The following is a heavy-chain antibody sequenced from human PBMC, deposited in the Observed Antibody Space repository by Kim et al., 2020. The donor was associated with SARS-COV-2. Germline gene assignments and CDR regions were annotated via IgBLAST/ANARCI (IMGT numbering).Heavy chain of an antibody. Sequence: GGSLRLSCVASGFTFSNYPMNWLRQVPGKGLEWVSGVSGSGGSTFYADSLEGQFTVSRDNSKNTVFLQMNSLRADDTARYYCARGKIRTSRLYDLWGQGTLVTVSP. J-gene: IGHJ4*02. CDR3: ARGKIRTSRLYDL. CDR1: GFTFSNYP. CDR2: VSGSGGST. D-gene: IGHD3-16*01. V-gene: IGHV3-23*01.